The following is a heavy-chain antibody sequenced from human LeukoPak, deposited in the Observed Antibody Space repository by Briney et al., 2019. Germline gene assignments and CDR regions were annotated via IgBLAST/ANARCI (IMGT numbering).Heavy chain of an antibody. J-gene: IGHJ4*02. V-gene: IGHV3-53*01. CDR3: ARHIIAAAGHFDY. CDR1: GFTVSSNY. Sequence: GGSLRLSCAASGFTVSSNYMSWVRQAPGKGLEWVSVIYSGGSTYYADSVKGRFTISRDNSKNTLYLQMNSLRAEDTAVYYCARHIIAAAGHFDYWGQGTLVTVSS. D-gene: IGHD6-13*01. CDR2: IYSGGST.